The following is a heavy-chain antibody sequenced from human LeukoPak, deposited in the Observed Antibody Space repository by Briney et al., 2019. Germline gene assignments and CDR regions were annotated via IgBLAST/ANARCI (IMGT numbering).Heavy chain of an antibody. Sequence: GGSLRLSCAASGFTFSSTWMHWFRQAPGKGPVWASRIHSDGSSTIYADSVKGRFTISRDNARNTLYLQMNSLRAEDTAVYYCVRDRYYVPDYWGQGTLVTVSS. CDR2: IHSDGSST. V-gene: IGHV3-74*01. CDR1: GFTFSSTW. D-gene: IGHD3-16*01. CDR3: VRDRYYVPDY. J-gene: IGHJ4*02.